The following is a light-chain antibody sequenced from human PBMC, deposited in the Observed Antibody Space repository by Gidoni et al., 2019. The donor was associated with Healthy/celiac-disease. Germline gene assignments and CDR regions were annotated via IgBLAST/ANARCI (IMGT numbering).Light chain of an antibody. V-gene: IGKV1-5*01. J-gene: IGKJ1*01. Sequence: DIQMTQSPSTLSASVGDRVTITCRASQSSSSWLAWYQQKPGQAPKLLIYDASSVESGVPSRFSGSGSGTEFTLTISSLQPDDFATYCCQHYNSYSRTFGQXTKVEIK. CDR2: DAS. CDR3: QHYNSYSRT. CDR1: QSSSSW.